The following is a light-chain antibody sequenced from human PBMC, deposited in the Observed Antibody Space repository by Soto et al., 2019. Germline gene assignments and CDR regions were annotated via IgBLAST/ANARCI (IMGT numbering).Light chain of an antibody. J-gene: IGKJ1*01. CDR2: KAS. Sequence: DIQMTQSPSTLSASVGDRVTITCRASQTINRWLAWYQQKPGEVPKLLIYKASVLESRVPSRFSGSGSGTEFTLTISRLQPEDVATYYCQHWSFGQGTRWIS. V-gene: IGKV1-5*03. CDR1: QTINRW. CDR3: QHWS.